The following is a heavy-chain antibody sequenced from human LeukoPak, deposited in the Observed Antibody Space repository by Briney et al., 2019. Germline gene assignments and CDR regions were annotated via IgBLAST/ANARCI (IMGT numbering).Heavy chain of an antibody. CDR1: GFTVSNNY. V-gene: IGHV3-30*18. D-gene: IGHD3-22*01. Sequence: GRPLRLSCAASGFTVSNNYMSWVRQAPGKGLEWVAVISYDGSNKYYADSVKGRFTISRDNSKNTLYLQMNSLRAEDTAVYYCAKALYYYDSSGIDYYYGMDVWGQGTTVTVSS. CDR2: ISYDGSNK. CDR3: AKALYYYDSSGIDYYYGMDV. J-gene: IGHJ6*02.